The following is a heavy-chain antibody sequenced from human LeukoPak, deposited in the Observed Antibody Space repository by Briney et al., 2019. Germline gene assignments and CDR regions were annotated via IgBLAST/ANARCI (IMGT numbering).Heavy chain of an antibody. D-gene: IGHD2-2*01. Sequence: QLGRSLRLSCGASGFTFGSSAMSWVRQAPGKGLEWVAVIWYDGSNKYYADSVKGRFTISRDNSKNTLYLQMNSLRAEDTAVYYCARDLVPAAKIKPPWFDPWGQGTLVTVSS. CDR2: IWYDGSNK. V-gene: IGHV3-33*08. J-gene: IGHJ5*02. CDR3: ARDLVPAAKIKPPWFDP. CDR1: GFTFGSSA.